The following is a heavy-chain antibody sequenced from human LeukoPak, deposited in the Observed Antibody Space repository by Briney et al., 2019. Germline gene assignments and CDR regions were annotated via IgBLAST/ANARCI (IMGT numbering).Heavy chain of an antibody. J-gene: IGHJ4*02. CDR3: ARLGSSWALDY. Sequence: GGSLRLSCAASGFTFSNYAMSWVRQAPGKGLEWVALIWYDGSNKYYADSVKGRFTISRDNSKNTLYLQMNSLSAEDTAVYYCARLGSSWALDYWGQGTLVTVSP. V-gene: IGHV3-33*08. CDR1: GFTFSNYA. D-gene: IGHD6-13*01. CDR2: IWYDGSNK.